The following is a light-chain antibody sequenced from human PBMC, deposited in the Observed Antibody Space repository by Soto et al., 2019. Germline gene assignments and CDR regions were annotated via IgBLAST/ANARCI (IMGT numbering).Light chain of an antibody. CDR2: DVD. J-gene: IGLJ2*01. CDR3: SSYAGSNNVV. V-gene: IGLV2-11*01. CDR1: NTDVGGYNY. Sequence: QSALTQPRSVSGSPGQSVTISCTGTNTDVGGYNYVSWYQQHPGRAPKLIIYDVDRRPSGVPDRFSGSKSGTTASLTISGLRAEDEADYYCSSYAGSNNVVFGGGTKLTVL.